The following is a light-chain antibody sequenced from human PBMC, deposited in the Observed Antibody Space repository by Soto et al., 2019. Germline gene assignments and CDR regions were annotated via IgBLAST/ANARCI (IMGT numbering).Light chain of an antibody. CDR3: QQYYTTPLT. CDR2: WAP. V-gene: IGKV4-1*01. J-gene: IGKJ2*01. CDR1: QSVLYSSSNKNY. Sequence: DIVMTQSPDSLAVSLGERATINCKSSQSVLYSSSNKNYLAWYQQKPGQPPNLLIYWAPTRESGVPDRFSGRGSGTDFTLTISSLQAEDVAVYYCQQYYTTPLTFGQGTKLEIK.